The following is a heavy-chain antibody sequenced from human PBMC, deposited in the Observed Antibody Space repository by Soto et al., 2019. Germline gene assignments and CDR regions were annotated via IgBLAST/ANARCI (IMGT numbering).Heavy chain of an antibody. CDR3: ARGWLPAFDI. CDR1: GGSFSGYY. V-gene: IGHV4-34*01. Sequence: QVQLQQWVAGLLKPSETLSLTCAVYGGSFSGYYWSWIRQPPGKGLEWIGEINHSGSTNYNPSLKSRVTISVDTSKNQFSLKLSSVTAADTAVYYCARGWLPAFDIWGQGTMVTVSS. J-gene: IGHJ3*02. CDR2: INHSGST. D-gene: IGHD3-22*01.